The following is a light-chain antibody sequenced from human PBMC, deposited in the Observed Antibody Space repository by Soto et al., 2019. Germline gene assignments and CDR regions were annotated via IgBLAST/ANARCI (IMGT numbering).Light chain of an antibody. J-gene: IGKJ1*01. CDR1: QDIRNT. V-gene: IGKV1-6*01. CDR2: AAS. Sequence: AIQMTQSPSSLSASVGDRVSISCRASQDIRNTLAWYQQKPGEAPKLLIFAASNLQSGVPSRFSGSGSVTDFTLAITGLQPEDFATYYCLQYYNFSWTFGQGTKVDI. CDR3: LQYYNFSWT.